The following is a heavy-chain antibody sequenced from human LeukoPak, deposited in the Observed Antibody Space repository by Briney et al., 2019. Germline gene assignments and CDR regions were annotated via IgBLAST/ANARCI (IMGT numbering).Heavy chain of an antibody. J-gene: IGHJ5*02. CDR1: GFTFSSYW. CDR3: ARDSGYSSSWYGGGSWFDP. V-gene: IGHV3-7*01. D-gene: IGHD6-13*01. Sequence: GGSLRLSCAASGFTFSSYWMSWVRQAPGKGLEWVANIKQDGSEKYYMDSVKGRFTISGDNAKNSLYLQMNSLRAEDTAVYYCARDSGYSSSWYGGGSWFDPWGQGTLVTVSS. CDR2: IKQDGSEK.